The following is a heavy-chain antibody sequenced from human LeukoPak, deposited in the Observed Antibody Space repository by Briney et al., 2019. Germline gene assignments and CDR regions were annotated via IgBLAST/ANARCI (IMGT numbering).Heavy chain of an antibody. CDR1: GYTFTGYY. Sequence: ASVKVSCKASGYTFTGYYMHWVRQAPGQGLEWMGWISAYNGNTNYAQKLQGRVTMTTDTSTSTAYMELRSLRSDDTAVYYCARRYSGHDYYYYYYYMDVWGKGTTVTVSS. CDR3: ARRYSGHDYYYYYYYMDV. D-gene: IGHD5-12*01. V-gene: IGHV1-18*04. CDR2: ISAYNGNT. J-gene: IGHJ6*03.